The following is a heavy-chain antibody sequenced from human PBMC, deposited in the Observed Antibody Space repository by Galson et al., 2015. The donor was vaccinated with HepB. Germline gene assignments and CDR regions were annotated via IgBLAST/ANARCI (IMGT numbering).Heavy chain of an antibody. CDR1: GGTFSRFS. V-gene: IGHV1-69*08. CDR3: ATQSAGWLVSGKLDY. J-gene: IGHJ4*02. Sequence: SVKVSCKASGGTFSRFSISWVRQAPGQGLEWMGRIMPILGTTNYAQEFQGRVTITADKSTSTVYMELSSLRSEDTAVYYCATQSAGWLVSGKLDYWGQGTLVTVSS. D-gene: IGHD6-19*01. CDR2: IMPILGTT.